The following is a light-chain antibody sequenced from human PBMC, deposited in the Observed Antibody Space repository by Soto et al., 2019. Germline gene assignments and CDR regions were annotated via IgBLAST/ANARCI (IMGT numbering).Light chain of an antibody. J-gene: IGKJ5*01. CDR2: DAY. CDR3: QQRSDWPPGT. CDR1: QSVAGY. Sequence: EIVVTQSPATLSLSPGDSATLSCRGSQSVAGYLAWYQQKPCQAPRIIIYDAYNRATGIPARFSGSGSGTDFTPTISNLEPEDFAVYYCQQRSDWPPGTCGQGTRLEIK. V-gene: IGKV3-11*01.